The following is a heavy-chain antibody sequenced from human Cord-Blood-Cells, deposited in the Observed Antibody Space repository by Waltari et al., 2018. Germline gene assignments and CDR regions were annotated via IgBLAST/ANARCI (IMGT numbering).Heavy chain of an antibody. CDR1: GFSLSTSGVG. D-gene: IGHD4-17*01. V-gene: IGHV2-5*02. J-gene: IGHJ6*02. CDR3: AHCYGDYYYDGRDV. Sequence: QITLKESGPTLVKPTQTLTLTRTFSGFSLSTSGVGVGWIRQPPGTGLEWLALIYWDDDKSYSPSLKSRLTITKDPSKNQVVLTMTNMDPVDTATYYCAHCYGDYYYDGRDVWGQGTTVTVSS. CDR2: IYWDDDK.